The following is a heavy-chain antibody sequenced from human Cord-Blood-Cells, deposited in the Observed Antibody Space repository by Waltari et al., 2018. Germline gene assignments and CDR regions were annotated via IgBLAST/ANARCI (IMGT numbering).Heavy chain of an antibody. CDR2: LSNDGSNK. CDR3: AKDKAFDI. CDR1: GFPFSSYG. Sequence: QVQLVESGGGVVQPGRSLRLSCAASGFPFSSYGMHWVRKAPGKGLEWVAVLSNDGSNKYYEDSGKGRFTISRDNSKSSLYLQINILGAEDTAVYYCAKDKAFDIWGQWTMVTVSS. J-gene: IGHJ3*02. V-gene: IGHV3-30*18.